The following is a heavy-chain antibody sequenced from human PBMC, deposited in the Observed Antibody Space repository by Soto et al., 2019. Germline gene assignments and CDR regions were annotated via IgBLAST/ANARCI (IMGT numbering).Heavy chain of an antibody. CDR3: AHIVITFGGVVADDAFDV. D-gene: IGHD3-16*02. Sequence: QIILMESGPTLVKPTETLTLTCTFSGFSLTTRGVGVGWIRQPPGKALEWLAVIYWDDDKRYSPSLKTRLVLTKDTPKNQVVLTMTNMDSVDTATYFCAHIVITFGGVVADDAFDVWGQGTMVTVSS. V-gene: IGHV2-5*02. J-gene: IGHJ3*01. CDR1: GFSLTTRGVG. CDR2: IYWDDDK.